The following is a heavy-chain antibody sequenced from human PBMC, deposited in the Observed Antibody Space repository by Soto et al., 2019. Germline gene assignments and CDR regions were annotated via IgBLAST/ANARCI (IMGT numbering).Heavy chain of an antibody. CDR1: GGSISSYY. Sequence: SETLSLTCTVSGGSISSYYWSWIRQPPGKGLEWIGYIYYSGSTNYNPSPKSRVTISVDTSKNQFSLKLSSVTAADTAVYYCARAEEDHYYYYMDVWGKGTTVTV. CDR2: IYYSGST. J-gene: IGHJ6*03. V-gene: IGHV4-59*01. CDR3: ARAEEDHYYYYMDV.